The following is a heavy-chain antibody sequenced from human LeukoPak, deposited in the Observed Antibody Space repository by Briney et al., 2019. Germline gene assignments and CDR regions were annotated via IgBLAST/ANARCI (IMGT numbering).Heavy chain of an antibody. CDR3: ARGPYGDYVSPLDY. Sequence: SETLSLTCAVSGGSISSSNWWSWVRQLPGKGLEWIGEIYHSGSTNYNPSLKSRVTISVDKSKNQFSLKLSSVTAADTAVYYCARGPYGDYVSPLDYWGQGTLVTVSS. V-gene: IGHV4-4*02. CDR1: GGSISSSNW. D-gene: IGHD4-17*01. CDR2: IYHSGST. J-gene: IGHJ4*02.